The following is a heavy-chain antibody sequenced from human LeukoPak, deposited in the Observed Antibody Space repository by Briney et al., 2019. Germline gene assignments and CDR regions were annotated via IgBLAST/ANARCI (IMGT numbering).Heavy chain of an antibody. J-gene: IGHJ2*01. CDR1: GGSISSYY. Sequence: SETLSLTCTVSGGSISSYYWSWIRQPPGKGLEWIGYIYYSGSTNYNPSLKSRVTISVDTSKNQFSLKLSSVTAADTAVYYCARRTYYYDSSGYYYGWYFDLWGRGTLVTVSS. V-gene: IGHV4-59*08. CDR3: ARRTYYYDSSGYYYGWYFDL. CDR2: IYYSGST. D-gene: IGHD3-22*01.